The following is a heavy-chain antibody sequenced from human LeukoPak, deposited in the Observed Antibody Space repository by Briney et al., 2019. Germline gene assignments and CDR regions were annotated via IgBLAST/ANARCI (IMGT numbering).Heavy chain of an antibody. J-gene: IGHJ5*02. CDR1: GGSISSYY. CDR2: IYYSGNT. Sequence: SETLSLTCTVSGGSISSYYWSWIRQPPGKGLEWIGYIYYSGNTNYNPSLKSRVTISVDTSKNQFSLKLSSVTAADTAVYYCARVPGYSYGLFDPWGQGTLVTVSS. D-gene: IGHD5-18*01. V-gene: IGHV4-59*01. CDR3: ARVPGYSYGLFDP.